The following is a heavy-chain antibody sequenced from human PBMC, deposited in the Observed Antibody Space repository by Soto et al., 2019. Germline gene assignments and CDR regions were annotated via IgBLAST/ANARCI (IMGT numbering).Heavy chain of an antibody. V-gene: IGHV3-30*18. CDR1: GFTFSSYG. Sequence: PGGSLRLSCAASGFTFSSYGMHWVRQAPGKGLEWVAVISYDGSNKYYADSVKGRFTISRDNSKNTLYLQMNSLRAEDTAVYYCAKGGEQLVPIDYWGQGALVTVSS. D-gene: IGHD6-13*01. CDR3: AKGGEQLVPIDY. J-gene: IGHJ4*02. CDR2: ISYDGSNK.